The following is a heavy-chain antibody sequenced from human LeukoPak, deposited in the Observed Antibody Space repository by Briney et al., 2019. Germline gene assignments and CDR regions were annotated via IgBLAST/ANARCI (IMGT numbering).Heavy chain of an antibody. J-gene: IGHJ4*02. CDR1: GYTFTGYY. CDR2: INPSSGGT. V-gene: IGHV1-2*02. CDR3: ARLWWELLGGFDY. D-gene: IGHD1-26*01. Sequence: ASVKVSCKASGYTFTGYYMHWVRQAPGQGLEWMGWINPSSGGTNYAQEFQGRVTMTRDTSINTAYMDLRRLRSDDTAVYYCARLWWELLGGFDYWGQGTLVTVSS.